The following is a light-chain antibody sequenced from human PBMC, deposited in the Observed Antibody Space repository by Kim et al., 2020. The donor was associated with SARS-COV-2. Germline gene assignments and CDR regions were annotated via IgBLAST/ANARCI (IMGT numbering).Light chain of an antibody. CDR3: QQRTGWPPALT. V-gene: IGKV3-11*01. J-gene: IGKJ4*01. CDR2: DAA. Sequence: PGEGASRSCRASHSVDINLAWYQQTPGQPPRLLIYDAAIRATGVPPRFSGSGSGTDFTLTISSLEAEDFAVYYCQQRTGWPPALTFGGGTKVDIK. CDR1: HSVDIN.